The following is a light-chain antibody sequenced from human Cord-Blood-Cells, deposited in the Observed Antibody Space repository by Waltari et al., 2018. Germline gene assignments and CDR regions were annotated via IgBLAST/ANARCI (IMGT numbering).Light chain of an antibody. CDR3: QQYNNWPIT. Sequence: EIVMTQSPATLSVSPGARATLSCRASQSVSSNLAWYQQKPGQAPRLLIYGASTSATGIPARFSGSGSGTGFTLTISSLQSEDFAVYYCQQYNNWPITFGQGTRLVIK. V-gene: IGKV3-15*01. J-gene: IGKJ5*01. CDR2: GAS. CDR1: QSVSSN.